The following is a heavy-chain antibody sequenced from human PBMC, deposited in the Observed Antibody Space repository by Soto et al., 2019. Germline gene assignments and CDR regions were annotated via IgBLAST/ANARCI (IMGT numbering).Heavy chain of an antibody. V-gene: IGHV4-59*01. CDR3: ARVGRTGTTDYYFDY. CDR1: GGSISSYY. CDR2: IYYSGST. D-gene: IGHD1-7*01. Sequence: SETLSLTCTVSGGSISSYYWSWIRQPPGKGLEWIGYIYYSGSTNYNPSLKSRVTISVDTSKNQFSLKLSSVTAADTAVYYCARVGRTGTTDYYFDYWGQGTLVTVSS. J-gene: IGHJ4*02.